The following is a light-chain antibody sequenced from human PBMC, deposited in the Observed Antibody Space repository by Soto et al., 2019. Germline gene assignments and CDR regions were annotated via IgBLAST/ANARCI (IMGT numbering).Light chain of an antibody. CDR1: QSVSSSY. J-gene: IGKJ2*01. CDR2: VAS. CDR3: LQYCSLHYS. V-gene: IGKV3-20*01. Sequence: EIVLTQSPGTLSLSPGERATLSCRASQSVSSSYLAWYQQKPGQAPRPLIYVASNRATGIPERFSGSGSGTDFTLTISRLEPEDFAVYYCLQYCSLHYSFGPGTKLETK.